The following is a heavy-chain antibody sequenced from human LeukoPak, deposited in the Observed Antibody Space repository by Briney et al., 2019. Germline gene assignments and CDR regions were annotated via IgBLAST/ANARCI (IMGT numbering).Heavy chain of an antibody. Sequence: PGGSLRLSCAASGFTVSSKYMTWVRQVPGKGLEWVSVIYSDGSTYYADSVKGRFTISRDNSKNTLYLQMNSLRAEDTAAYYCARDPQSSQQLVSYWGQGTLVTVSS. CDR2: IYSDGST. D-gene: IGHD6-13*01. CDR3: ARDPQSSQQLVSY. J-gene: IGHJ4*02. CDR1: GFTVSSKY. V-gene: IGHV3-53*01.